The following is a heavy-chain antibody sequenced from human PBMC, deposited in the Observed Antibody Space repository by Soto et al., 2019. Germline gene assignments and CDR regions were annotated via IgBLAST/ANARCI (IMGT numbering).Heavy chain of an antibody. CDR1: GYTFTSYY. Sequence: ASVKVSCKASGYTFTSYYMHWVRQAPGQGLEWMGIINPSGGNTNYAQKFQERVTITRDMSTSTAYMELSSLRSEDTAVYYCAATQSAASFDYWGQGTLVTVSS. CDR2: INPSGGNT. CDR3: AATQSAASFDY. J-gene: IGHJ4*02. V-gene: IGHV1-46*01. D-gene: IGHD6-13*01.